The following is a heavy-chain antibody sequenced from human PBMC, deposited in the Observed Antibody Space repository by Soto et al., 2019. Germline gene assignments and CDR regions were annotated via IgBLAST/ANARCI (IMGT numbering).Heavy chain of an antibody. J-gene: IGHJ4*02. CDR1: GYIFTSYG. Sequence: GASVKVSCKASGYIFTSYGINWLRQAPGQGLEWLGWIGLYIHNTNYAQKFQGRVTITTDTSTSTVYMELTSLRSEDTAVYYCARDTGDGTVEFWGQGTLVTAS. D-gene: IGHD7-27*01. CDR2: IGLYIHNT. V-gene: IGHV1-18*04. CDR3: ARDTGDGTVEF.